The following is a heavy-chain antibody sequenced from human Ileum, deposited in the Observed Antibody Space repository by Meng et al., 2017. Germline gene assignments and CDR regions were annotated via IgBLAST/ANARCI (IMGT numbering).Heavy chain of an antibody. D-gene: IGHD2-2*01. J-gene: IGHJ5*02. Sequence: QVQLQESGPGLMKPSETLSLTCSVSGCFISNYYWSWIRQPPGKGLEVIGYNDYYGSTNYNPSLKSRVTISVDTSKNQFSLKLTSVTAADTAVYYCARRTSTRDSKFDPWGQGTLVTVSS. CDR3: ARRTSTRDSKFDP. CDR1: GCFISNYY. CDR2: NDYYGST. V-gene: IGHV4-59*08.